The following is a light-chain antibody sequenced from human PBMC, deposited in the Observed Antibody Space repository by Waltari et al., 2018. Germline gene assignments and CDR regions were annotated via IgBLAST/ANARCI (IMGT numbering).Light chain of an antibody. CDR2: AGS. J-gene: IGLJ2*01. CDR1: SSDVGSSNL. CDR3: CSYAGSSTVV. V-gene: IGLV2-23*01. Sequence: QSALTQPASVSGSPGQSITISCTGTSSDVGSSNLVSWYQQHPGKAPKLMIYAGSKLPSGVSNRCSDSKSDNAASLTVSGLQAEDEADYYCCSYAGSSTVVFGGGTKLTIL.